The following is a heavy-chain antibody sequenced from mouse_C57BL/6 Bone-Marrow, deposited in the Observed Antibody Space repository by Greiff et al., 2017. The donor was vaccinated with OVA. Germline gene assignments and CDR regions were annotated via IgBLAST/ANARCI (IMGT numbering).Heavy chain of an antibody. V-gene: IGHV1-54*01. J-gene: IGHJ2*01. CDR1: GYAFTNYL. CDR2: INPGSGGT. D-gene: IGHD1-1*01. CDR3: ARSRYYGSSFDY. Sequence: VQLKESGAELVRPGTSVKVSCKASGYAFTNYLIEWVKQRPGQGLEWIGVINPGSGGTNYNEKFKGKATLTADKSSSTAYMQLSSLTSEDSAVYFCARSRYYGSSFDYWGQGTTLTVSS.